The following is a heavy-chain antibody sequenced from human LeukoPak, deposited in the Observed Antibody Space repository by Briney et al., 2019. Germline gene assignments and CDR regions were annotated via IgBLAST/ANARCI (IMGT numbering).Heavy chain of an antibody. CDR2: IYTSGYT. D-gene: IGHD2-21*01. V-gene: IGHV4-4*07. Sequence: SSGTLSLTCNVSGDSISSYYWSWLRQPGGKALEWIGRIYTSGYTNYNPSLESRVTMSIDTSKSQFSLKLRSVTAADTAVYYCARVHIVTGNYFDSWGLGALVTVSS. CDR3: ARVHIVTGNYFDS. J-gene: IGHJ4*02. CDR1: GDSISSYY.